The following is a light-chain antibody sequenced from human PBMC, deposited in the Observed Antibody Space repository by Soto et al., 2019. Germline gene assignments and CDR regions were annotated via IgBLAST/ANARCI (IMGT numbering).Light chain of an antibody. V-gene: IGKV4-1*01. J-gene: IGKJ1*01. Sequence: DIVMTQSPDSLALSLGERATINCKSSQSVLHSSNNRNYLAWXQQRPGQPPKLRVYWASTRESGVPDRLRGSGSGTDFTLTISRLEPEDFAVHYCQQDGSAGTIGQGTKVDIK. CDR3: QQDGSAGT. CDR2: WAS. CDR1: QSVLHSSNNRNY.